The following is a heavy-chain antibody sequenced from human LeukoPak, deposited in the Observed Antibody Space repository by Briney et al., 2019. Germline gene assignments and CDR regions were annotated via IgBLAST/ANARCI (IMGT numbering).Heavy chain of an antibody. Sequence: SETLSLTCTVSGGSISIGSSYWGWIRQPPGKGLEWVGSVHYSGNTFYNPSLKSRVTISLDTSKNHFSLKVHSVTAADTAVYYCARGLNWFDPWGQGTLVTVSS. D-gene: IGHD3-22*01. CDR1: GGSISIGSSY. V-gene: IGHV4-39*07. CDR3: ARGLNWFDP. CDR2: VHYSGNT. J-gene: IGHJ5*02.